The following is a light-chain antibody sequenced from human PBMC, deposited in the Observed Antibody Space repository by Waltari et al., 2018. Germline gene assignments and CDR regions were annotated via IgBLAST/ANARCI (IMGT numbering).Light chain of an antibody. CDR2: KAS. CDR3: QQYNSYART. V-gene: IGKV1-5*03. J-gene: IGKJ1*01. CDR1: QSISSW. Sequence: DIQMTQSPSTLSASVGDRVTITCRASQSISSWLAWYQQKPWKAPKLLIYKASSLESGVPSRFSVSGSGTEFTLAISSLQPDDFATYCCQQYNSYARTFGQGTKVEIK.